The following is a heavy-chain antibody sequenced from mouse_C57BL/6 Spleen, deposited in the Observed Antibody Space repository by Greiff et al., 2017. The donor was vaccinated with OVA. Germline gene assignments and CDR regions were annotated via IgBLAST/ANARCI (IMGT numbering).Heavy chain of an antibody. CDR2: IHPNSGST. D-gene: IGHD1-1*01. V-gene: IGHV1-64*01. CDR1: GYTFTSYW. Sequence: QVQLQQPGAELVKPGASVKLSCKASGYTFTSYWMHWVKQRPGQGLEWIGMIHPNSGSTNYNEKFKSKATLPVDKSSSTAYMQLSSLTSEDSAVYYCASDYYGSSDWYFDVWGTGTTVTVSS. CDR3: ASDYYGSSDWYFDV. J-gene: IGHJ1*03.